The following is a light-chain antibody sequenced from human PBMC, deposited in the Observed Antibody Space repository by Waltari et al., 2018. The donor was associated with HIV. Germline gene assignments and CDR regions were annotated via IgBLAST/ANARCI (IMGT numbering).Light chain of an antibody. CDR3: HSRDTNGERYV. J-gene: IGLJ1*01. V-gene: IGLV3-19*01. CDR2: GGN. Sequence: SSELTQDPIVSVAWGQTIKHTCQGAGLRSFFADRYQHRPGQAPVLVVYGGNRRPSGIPDRFSASNSGNTSSLNISKSEAGDEADYFCHSRDTNGERYVFGGGT. CDR1: GLRSFF.